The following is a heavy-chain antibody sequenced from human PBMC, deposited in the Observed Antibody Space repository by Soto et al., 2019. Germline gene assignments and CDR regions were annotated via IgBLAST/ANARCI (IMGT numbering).Heavy chain of an antibody. D-gene: IGHD3-16*01. CDR3: ARERGAQRSGITGVDY. CDR1: GFTFSDYY. J-gene: IGHJ4*02. V-gene: IGHV3-11*01. Sequence: QVQLVESGGGLVKPGGSLRLSCAASGFTFSDYYMSWIRQAPGRGLEWVSYIGGSGTNIYYAQSVEGRFTISRDNTKNSLQLQMDSLRAGDTDVYYCARERGAQRSGITGVDYWCQGVLFTVSS. CDR2: IGGSGTNI.